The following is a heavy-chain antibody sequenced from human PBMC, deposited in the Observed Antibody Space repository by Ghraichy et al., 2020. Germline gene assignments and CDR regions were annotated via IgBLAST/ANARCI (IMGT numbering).Heavy chain of an antibody. CDR3: AKDRGLYSGYSRTNSYYGMDV. Sequence: GGSLRLSCAASGFTFSSYGMHWVRQAPGKGLEWVAVISYDGSNKYYADSVKGRFTISRDNTKNTLYLQMNSLRAEDTAVYYCAKDRGLYSGYSRTNSYYGMDVWGQGTTVTVSS. J-gene: IGHJ6*02. V-gene: IGHV3-30*18. CDR1: GFTFSSYG. D-gene: IGHD6-13*01. CDR2: ISYDGSNK.